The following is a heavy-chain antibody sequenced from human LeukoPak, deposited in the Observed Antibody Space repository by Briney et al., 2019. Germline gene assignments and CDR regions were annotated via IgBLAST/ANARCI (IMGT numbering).Heavy chain of an antibody. CDR2: IYTSGFT. CDR3: ARQREDTQYFDY. CDR1: GGSISSYY. J-gene: IGHJ4*02. V-gene: IGHV4-4*09. Sequence: PSETLSLTCTVSGGSISSYYWTWIRQPPGKGLEWIGHIYTSGFTNCNPSLRGRVTMSVDTSKSQFSLNMTSVTAADTAVYYCARQREDTQYFDYWGQGNLVTVSS. D-gene: IGHD1-26*01.